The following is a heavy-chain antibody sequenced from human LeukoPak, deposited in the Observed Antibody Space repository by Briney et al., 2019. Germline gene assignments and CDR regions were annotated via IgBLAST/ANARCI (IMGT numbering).Heavy chain of an antibody. CDR2: ISSSSSYI. J-gene: IGHJ3*02. Sequence: GGSLRLSCAASGFTFSSYSMNWVRQAPGKGLEWVSSISSSSSYIYYADSVKGRFTISRDNAKNSLYLQMNSLRAEDTALYYCAKDRVGYYGSGSYWNDAFDIWGQGTMVTVSS. CDR3: AKDRVGYYGSGSYWNDAFDI. CDR1: GFTFSSYS. D-gene: IGHD3-10*01. V-gene: IGHV3-21*04.